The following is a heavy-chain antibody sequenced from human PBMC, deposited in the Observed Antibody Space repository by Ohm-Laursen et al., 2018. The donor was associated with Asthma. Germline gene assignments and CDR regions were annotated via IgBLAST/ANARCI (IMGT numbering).Heavy chain of an antibody. CDR2: IKRKIDGETS. D-gene: IGHD1-26*01. J-gene: IGHJ4*02. Sequence: SLRLSCAASGFTFSDAWMAWVRQAPGQGLEWVGRIKRKIDGETSDYSTPVKGRFSISRDDSKNTLYLEMNSLKTEDTAVYYCTTYVGGATTARFDNWGQGTLVTVSS. CDR1: GFTFSDAW. V-gene: IGHV3-15*01. CDR3: TTYVGGATTARFDN.